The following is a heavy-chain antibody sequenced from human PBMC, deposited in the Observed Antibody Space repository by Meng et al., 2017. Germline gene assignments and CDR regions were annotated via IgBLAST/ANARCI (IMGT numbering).Heavy chain of an antibody. CDR3: ARESMYNWFDP. V-gene: IGHV3-66*02. J-gene: IGHJ5*02. D-gene: IGHD6-6*01. CDR1: GLTVSSNY. Sequence: VQLVDSGGGLVQPGGSLRLSCAASGLTVSSNYMSWGRQAPGKGLEWVSVIYSGGSTYYADSVKGRFTISRDNSKNTLYLQMNSLRAEDTAVYYCARESMYNWFDPWGQGTLVTVSS. CDR2: IYSGGST.